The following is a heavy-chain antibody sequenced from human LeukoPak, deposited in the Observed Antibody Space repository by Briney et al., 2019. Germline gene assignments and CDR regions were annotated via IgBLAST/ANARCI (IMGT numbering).Heavy chain of an antibody. CDR3: ARGPYKYDGSGAFDI. CDR2: IYYSGST. J-gene: IGHJ3*02. D-gene: IGHD3-22*01. V-gene: IGHV4-39*07. CDR1: GGSIGSSSYY. Sequence: SETPSLTCTVSGGSIGSSSYYWGWIRQPPGKGLNWIGSIYYSGSTYYNPSLKSRVTISVDTSKNQFSLKLSSVTAADTAVYYCARGPYKYDGSGAFDIWGQGTMVTVSS.